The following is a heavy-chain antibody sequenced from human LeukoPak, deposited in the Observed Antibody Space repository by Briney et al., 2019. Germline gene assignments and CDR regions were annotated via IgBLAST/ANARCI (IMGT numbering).Heavy chain of an antibody. CDR1: GYSFTSYW. CDR2: IYPGDSDT. V-gene: IGHV5-51*01. J-gene: IGHJ4*02. CDR3: ARQSISSGCPDY. Sequence: GEALQISFKGAGYSFTSYWIGWVRPMPGKGLEWMGIIYPGDSDTRYSPSFQGQVTISADKSISTAYLQWSSLKASDTAMYYCARQSISSGCPDYWGQGTLVTVSS. D-gene: IGHD6-19*01.